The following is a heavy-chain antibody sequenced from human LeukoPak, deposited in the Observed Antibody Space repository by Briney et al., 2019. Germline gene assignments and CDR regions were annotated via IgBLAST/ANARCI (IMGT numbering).Heavy chain of an antibody. CDR1: GFTFSSYG. Sequence: GGSMRLSCAASGFTFSSYGMHRVRPAPGKGLDWVAVISYDGSNKYYADSVKGRFTISRDNYKNTLYLQMNSLRAEDTAVYYCAKDISRWLQSCFDYWGQGTLVTVSS. D-gene: IGHD5-24*01. CDR2: ISYDGSNK. J-gene: IGHJ4*02. CDR3: AKDISRWLQSCFDY. V-gene: IGHV3-30*18.